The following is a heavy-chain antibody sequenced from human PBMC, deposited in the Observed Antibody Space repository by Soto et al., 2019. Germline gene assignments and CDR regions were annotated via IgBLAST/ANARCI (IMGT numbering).Heavy chain of an antibody. Sequence: SETLSLTCTVSGDSITDYYWSWIRQAPGKGLEWIGFIYHSGNTNYKSSLKGRVTMSMDTSKSQFFLKLTPVTAADTAVYYCARDLGIGSSGPFDYWGQGALVTVSS. CDR1: GDSITDYY. CDR2: IYHSGNT. V-gene: IGHV4-59*01. CDR3: ARDLGIGSSGPFDY. J-gene: IGHJ4*02. D-gene: IGHD6-13*01.